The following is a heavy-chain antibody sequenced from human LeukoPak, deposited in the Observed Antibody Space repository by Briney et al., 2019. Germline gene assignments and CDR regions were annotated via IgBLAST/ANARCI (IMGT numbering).Heavy chain of an antibody. CDR1: GFMFRSYS. V-gene: IGHV3-21*04. Sequence: KPGGSLRLSCAASGFMFRSYSMNWVRQAPGKGLEWVSSISSSSSYIFYADSVMGRFTISRDNAKKSLSLQMNSLRAEDTAVYYCATQASIQLWLLYYDYWGQGTLVTVSS. D-gene: IGHD5-18*01. CDR3: ATQASIQLWLLYYDY. CDR2: ISSSSSYI. J-gene: IGHJ4*02.